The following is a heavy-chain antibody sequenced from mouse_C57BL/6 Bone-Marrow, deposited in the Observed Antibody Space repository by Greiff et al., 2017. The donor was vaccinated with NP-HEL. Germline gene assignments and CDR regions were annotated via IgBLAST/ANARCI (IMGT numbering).Heavy chain of an antibody. Sequence: VQLQQSGAELVRPGASVTLSCKASGYTFTDYEMHWVKQTPVHGLEWIGAIDPETGGTAYNQKFKGKAILTADKSSSTAYMELRSLTSEDSAVYYCTRSRPVNAMDYWGQGTSVTVSS. CDR3: TRSRPVNAMDY. J-gene: IGHJ4*01. CDR1: GYTFTDYE. D-gene: IGHD1-2*01. V-gene: IGHV1-15*01. CDR2: IDPETGGT.